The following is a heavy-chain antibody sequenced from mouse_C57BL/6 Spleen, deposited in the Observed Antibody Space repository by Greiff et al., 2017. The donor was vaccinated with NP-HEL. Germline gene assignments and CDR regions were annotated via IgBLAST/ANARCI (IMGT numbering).Heavy chain of an antibody. J-gene: IGHJ4*01. Sequence: VQLKESGGGLVKPGGSLKLSCAASGFTFSDYGMHWVRQAPEKGLEWVAYISSGSSTIYYADTVKGRFTISRDNAKNTLFLQMTSLRSEDTAMYYCARTWSGAYAMDYWGQGTSVTVSS. CDR2: ISSGSSTI. D-gene: IGHD1-1*02. CDR1: GFTFSDYG. CDR3: ARTWSGAYAMDY. V-gene: IGHV5-17*01.